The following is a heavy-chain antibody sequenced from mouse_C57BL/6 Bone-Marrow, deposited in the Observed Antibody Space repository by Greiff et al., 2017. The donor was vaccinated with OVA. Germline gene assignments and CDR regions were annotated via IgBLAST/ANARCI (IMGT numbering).Heavy chain of an antibody. CDR3: AREVLLYYSKRFAY. D-gene: IGHD2-5*01. CDR2: IYPRSGNT. Sequence: VKLMESGAELARPGASVKLSCKASGYTFTSYGISWVKQRTGQGLEWIGEIYPRSGNTYYNEKFKGKATLTADKSSSTAYMELRSLTSEDSAVYFCAREVLLYYSKRFAYWGQGTLVTVSA. CDR1: GYTFTSYG. V-gene: IGHV1-81*01. J-gene: IGHJ3*01.